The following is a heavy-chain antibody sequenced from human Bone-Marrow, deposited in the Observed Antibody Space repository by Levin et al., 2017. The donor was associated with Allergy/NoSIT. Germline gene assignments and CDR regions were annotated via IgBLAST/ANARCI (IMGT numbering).Heavy chain of an antibody. CDR3: ARGYGDSLGHENWFDP. D-gene: IGHD4-17*01. CDR1: GGSISSGSSY. V-gene: IGHV4-61*02. CDR2: MYTTGST. Sequence: SETLSLTCSVSGGSISSGSSYWSWIRQPAGKGLEWIGRMYTTGSTDYNPSLKSRVTISLDTSKNQFSLKLTSVTAADTAVYYCARGYGDSLGHENWFDPWGQGTLVTVSS. J-gene: IGHJ5*02.